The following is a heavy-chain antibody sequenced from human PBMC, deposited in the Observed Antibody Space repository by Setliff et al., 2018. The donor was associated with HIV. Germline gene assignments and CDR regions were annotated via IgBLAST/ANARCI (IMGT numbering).Heavy chain of an antibody. CDR2: IYSGGNT. Sequence: PGGSLRLSCAASGLTVSRNYMTWVRQAPGKGLEWVSVIYSGGNTYYADSVKGPFTISRDTAKNTVYLQMNSLRAEDTAVYYCAREEVRSSFPYCGMDVWGQGTTVTVSS. CDR1: GLTVSRNY. J-gene: IGHJ6*02. CDR3: AREEVRSSFPYCGMDV. D-gene: IGHD3-3*01. V-gene: IGHV3-66*02.